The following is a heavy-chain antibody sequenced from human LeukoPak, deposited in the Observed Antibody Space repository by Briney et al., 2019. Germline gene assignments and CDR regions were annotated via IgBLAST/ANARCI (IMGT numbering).Heavy chain of an antibody. D-gene: IGHD2-2*01. CDR3: ARALGYCSSTSCYEPAFGFGY. V-gene: IGHV3-74*01. CDR2: INTDGSST. CDR1: GFTFSSYW. Sequence: GGSLRLSCAASGFTFSSYWMHWVRHAPGKWLVWVSRINTDGSSTSYADSVKGRFTISRDNAKNTLYLQMNSLRAEDTAVYYCARALGYCSSTSCYEPAFGFGYWGQGTLVTVSS. J-gene: IGHJ4*02.